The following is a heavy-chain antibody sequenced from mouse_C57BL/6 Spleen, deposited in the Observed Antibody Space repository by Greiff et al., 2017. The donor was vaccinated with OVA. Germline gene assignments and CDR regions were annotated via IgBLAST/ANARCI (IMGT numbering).Heavy chain of an antibody. CDR1: GYTFTDYY. CDR3: ARWGYFDY. Sequence: VQLQQSGPELLKPGASVKISCKASGYTFTDYYMNWVKQSHGKSLEWIGDINPNNGGTSYNQKFKGKATLTVDKSSSTAYMELRSLTSEDSAVYYCARWGYFDYWGQGTTLTVSS. CDR2: INPNNGGT. V-gene: IGHV1-26*01. J-gene: IGHJ2*01.